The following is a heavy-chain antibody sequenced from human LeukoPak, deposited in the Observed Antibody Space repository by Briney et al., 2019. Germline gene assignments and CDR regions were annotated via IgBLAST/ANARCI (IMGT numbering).Heavy chain of an antibody. CDR3: ARRASGVNWFDP. CDR2: IHTSAGT. CDR1: GDSISSDY. D-gene: IGHD3-3*01. V-gene: IGHV4-4*09. J-gene: IGHJ5*02. Sequence: PSETLSLTCAVSGDSISSDYWTWIRQPPGKGLEWIGYIHTSAGTNYNPSLKSRVTMSVDTSKNQFSLKLKSVTAADTAVYYCARRASGVNWFDPWGQGTLVSVSS.